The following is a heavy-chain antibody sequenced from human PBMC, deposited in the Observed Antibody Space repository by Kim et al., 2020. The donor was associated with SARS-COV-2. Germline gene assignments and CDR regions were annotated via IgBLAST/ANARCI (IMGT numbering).Heavy chain of an antibody. J-gene: IGHJ5*02. V-gene: IGHV3-66*01. CDR3: AREYYYGSGTNGLDP. Sequence: ADSVEDTFTDSRDNSENTIYLRMNSLRAEDTAVYYCAREYYYGSGTNGLDPWGQGTLVTVSS. D-gene: IGHD3-10*01.